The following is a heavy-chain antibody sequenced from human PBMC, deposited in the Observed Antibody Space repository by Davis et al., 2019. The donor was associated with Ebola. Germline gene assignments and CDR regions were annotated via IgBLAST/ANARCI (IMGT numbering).Heavy chain of an antibody. D-gene: IGHD6-19*01. CDR2: IYYSGST. J-gene: IGHJ1*01. CDR1: GGSISSSTFY. Sequence: SETLSLTCTVSGGSISSSTFYWGWIRQPPGKGLEWIGNIYYSGSTYYNPSLKSRVTISVDTSKNQFSLKLSSVTAADTAVYYCARRGIAVAGTGYFQHWGQGTLVTVSS. CDR3: ARRGIAVAGTGYFQH. V-gene: IGHV4-39*01.